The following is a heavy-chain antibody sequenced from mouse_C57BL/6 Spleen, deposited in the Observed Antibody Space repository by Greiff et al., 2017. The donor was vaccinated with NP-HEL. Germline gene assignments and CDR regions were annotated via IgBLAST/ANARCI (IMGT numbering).Heavy chain of an antibody. CDR2: IYPGDGDT. V-gene: IGHV1-82*01. Sequence: VQLQESGPELVKPGASVKISCKASGYAFSSSWMNWVKQRPGKGLEWIGRIYPGDGDTNYNGKFKGKATLTADKSSSTAYMQLSSLTSEDSAVYFCARWSHFDYWGQGTTLTVSS. J-gene: IGHJ2*01. CDR3: ARWSHFDY. CDR1: GYAFSSSW.